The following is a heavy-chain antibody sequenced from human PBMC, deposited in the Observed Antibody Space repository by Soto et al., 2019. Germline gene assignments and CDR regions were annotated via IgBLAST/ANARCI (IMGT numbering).Heavy chain of an antibody. V-gene: IGHV2-5*01. J-gene: IGHJ4*02. CDR1: GFSLSTSGAG. D-gene: IGHD1-26*01. Sequence: QITLKESGPTLVKPTQTLTVTCTFSGFSLSTSGAGVGWIRQSPGKAPEWLALISWKDEKRYNPGLKSRLTITTDTSKNQVVLTMTDFDPVDTATYFCAHRYGGNYYRWYFDSWGQGTLVTVSS. CDR3: AHRYGGNYYRWYFDS. CDR2: ISWKDEK.